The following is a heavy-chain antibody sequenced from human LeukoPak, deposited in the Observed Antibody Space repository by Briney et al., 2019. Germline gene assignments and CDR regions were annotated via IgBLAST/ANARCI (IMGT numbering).Heavy chain of an antibody. CDR3: ARQAGSCSSTSCYEIDY. CDR1: GGSVSSGSYY. J-gene: IGHJ4*02. Sequence: TASETLSLTCTVSGGSVSSGSYYWSWIRQPPGKGLEWIGYIYYSGSTNYNPSLKSRVTISVDTSKNQFSLKLSSVTAADTAVYYCARQAGSCSSTSCYEIDYWGQGTLVTVSS. CDR2: IYYSGST. D-gene: IGHD2-2*01. V-gene: IGHV4-61*01.